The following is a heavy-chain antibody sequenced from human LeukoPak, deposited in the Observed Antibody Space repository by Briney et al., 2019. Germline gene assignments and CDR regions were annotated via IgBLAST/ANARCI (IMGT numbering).Heavy chain of an antibody. CDR1: DYTFISYG. Sequence: ASVKVSCKASDYTFISYGISWVRQAPGQGLEWMGWISAYNGNTNYAQKLQGRVTMTTDTSTSTAYMELRSLRSDDTAVYYCAREPAAQIASNWFDPWGQGTLVTVSS. V-gene: IGHV1-18*01. J-gene: IGHJ5*02. D-gene: IGHD6-13*01. CDR3: AREPAAQIASNWFDP. CDR2: ISAYNGNT.